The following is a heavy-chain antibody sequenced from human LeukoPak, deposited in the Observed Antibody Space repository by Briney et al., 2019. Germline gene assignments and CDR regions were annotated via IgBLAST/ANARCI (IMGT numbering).Heavy chain of an antibody. D-gene: IGHD3-10*01. CDR2: ISSSSSYI. Sequence: GGSLRLSCAASGFTFSSYSMNWVRQAPGKGLEWVSSISSSSSYIYYADSVKGRFTISRDNAKNSLYLQMNSLRAEDTAVYYCARDWGVSYYGMDVWGQGTTVTVSS. CDR1: GFTFSSYS. V-gene: IGHV3-21*01. J-gene: IGHJ6*02. CDR3: ARDWGVSYYGMDV.